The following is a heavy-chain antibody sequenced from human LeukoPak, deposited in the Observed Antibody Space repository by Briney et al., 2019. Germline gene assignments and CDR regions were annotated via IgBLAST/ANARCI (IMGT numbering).Heavy chain of an antibody. CDR1: GYTFTSYG. V-gene: IGHV1-18*01. Sequence: ASVKVSFKASGYTFTSYGISWVRQAPGQGLEWMGWISAYNVNTNYAQKFQGRVTMTTDTSTSTAYMELRSLRSDDTAVYYCARVLSGTTALDYWGQGTLVTVSS. CDR2: ISAYNVNT. J-gene: IGHJ4*02. CDR3: ARVLSGTTALDY. D-gene: IGHD1-20*01.